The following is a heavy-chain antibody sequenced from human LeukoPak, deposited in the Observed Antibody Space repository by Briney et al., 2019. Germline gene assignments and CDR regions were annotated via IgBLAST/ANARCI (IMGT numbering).Heavy chain of an antibody. CDR2: ISYDGSNT. CDR1: GFTFSSYA. Sequence: PGRSLRLSCAASGFTFSSYAMHWVRQAPGKGLEWVAAISYDGSNTYYADSVKGRFTISRDNFKSTLYLQMNSLRPEDTAVYYCARDPGDYGDHGPFDIWGQGTMVTVSS. CDR3: ARDPGDYGDHGPFDI. V-gene: IGHV3-30-3*01. D-gene: IGHD4-17*01. J-gene: IGHJ3*02.